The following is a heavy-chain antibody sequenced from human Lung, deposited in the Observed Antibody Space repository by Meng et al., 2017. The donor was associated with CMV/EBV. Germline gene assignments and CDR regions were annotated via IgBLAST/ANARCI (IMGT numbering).Heavy chain of an antibody. D-gene: IGHD2-8*01. Sequence: QLHLQDSGPGLVKPSETLSLLCTVSGGSIRSSSHYGGWFRQPPGKGLEWIGNIYYSGLTSYNPSLKSRVTISVDTSKNQFSLKLSSVTAADTAVFYCARVWANGEGWFDPWGQGTLVTVSS. CDR2: IYYSGLT. CDR3: ARVWANGEGWFDP. V-gene: IGHV4-39*07. CDR1: GGSIRSSSHY. J-gene: IGHJ5*02.